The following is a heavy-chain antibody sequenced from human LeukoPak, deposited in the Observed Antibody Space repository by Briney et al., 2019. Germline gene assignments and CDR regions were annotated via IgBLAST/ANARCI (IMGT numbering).Heavy chain of an antibody. V-gene: IGHV3-15*01. D-gene: IGHD3-16*01. CDR3: TTGATYSPGAFDI. Sequence: GGSLRPSCAASGFTFTNAWMSWVRQAPGKGLEWVGRIKSKTSGGTTDYAAPVKGRFTISRDDSQNTLFLQMNSLKTEDTAVYYCTTGATYSPGAFDIWGPGTMVTVSS. CDR2: IKSKTSGGTT. CDR1: GFTFTNAW. J-gene: IGHJ3*02.